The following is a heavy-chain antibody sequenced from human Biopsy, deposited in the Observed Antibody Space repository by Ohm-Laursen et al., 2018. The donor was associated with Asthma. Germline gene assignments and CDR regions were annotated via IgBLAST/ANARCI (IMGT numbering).Heavy chain of an antibody. CDR2: ISYDGSDK. J-gene: IGHJ1*01. D-gene: IGHD3-3*02. V-gene: IGHV3-30*03. CDR3: ARTFHFWSPYHAEHYQL. CDR1: GFTFSSFG. Sequence: SLRLSCAAPGFTFSSFGIHWVRQAPGKGLEWVAVISYDGSDKYYADSVKGRFTISRDNAKNSLYLQMNSLRAEDTAVYYCARTFHFWSPYHAEHYQLWGQGTLVTVSS.